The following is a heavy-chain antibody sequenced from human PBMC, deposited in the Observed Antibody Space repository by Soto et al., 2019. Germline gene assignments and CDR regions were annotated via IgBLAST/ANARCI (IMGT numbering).Heavy chain of an antibody. J-gene: IGHJ3*02. V-gene: IGHV3-48*01. CDR2: ISSSSSTI. Sequence: PGGSLRLSCAASGFTFSSYIMNWVRQAPGKGLEWVSYISSSSSTIYYADSVKGRFTISRDNAKNSLYLQMNSLRAEDTAVYYCARVLVATITQGAFDIWGQGTMVTVSS. D-gene: IGHD5-12*01. CDR1: GFTFSSYI. CDR3: ARVLVATITQGAFDI.